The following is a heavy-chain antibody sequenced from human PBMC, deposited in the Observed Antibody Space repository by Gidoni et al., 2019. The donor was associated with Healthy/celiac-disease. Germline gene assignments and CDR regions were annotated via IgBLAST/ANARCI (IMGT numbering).Heavy chain of an antibody. D-gene: IGHD3-22*01. CDR1: GGSISSGGYY. CDR2: IYYSGST. Sequence: QVQLQESCPGLVKPSQTLSLTCTVSGGSISSGGYYLSWIRPHPGKGLEWIGYIYYSGSTYYNPSLKSRVTISVDTSKNKFSLKLSSVTAADTAVYYCARVHMDYYDSSGYPRRPQFDYWGQGTLVTVSS. CDR3: ARVHMDYYDSSGYPRRPQFDY. J-gene: IGHJ4*02. V-gene: IGHV4-31*03.